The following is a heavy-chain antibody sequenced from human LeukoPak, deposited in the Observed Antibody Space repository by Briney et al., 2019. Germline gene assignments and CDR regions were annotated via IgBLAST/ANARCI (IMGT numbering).Heavy chain of an antibody. Sequence: PSETLSLTCTVSGGSLSSGDYYWSWIRQPPGKGLEWIGYIYYSGSTYYNPSLKSRVTISVDTSKNQFSLKLSSVTAADTAVYYRARSVEWFAYGMDVWGQGTTVTVSS. D-gene: IGHD3-3*01. CDR2: IYYSGST. CDR3: ARSVEWFAYGMDV. V-gene: IGHV4-30-4*01. J-gene: IGHJ6*02. CDR1: GGSLSSGDYY.